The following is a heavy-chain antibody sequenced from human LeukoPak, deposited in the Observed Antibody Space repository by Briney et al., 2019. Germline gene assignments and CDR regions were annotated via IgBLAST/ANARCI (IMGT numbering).Heavy chain of an antibody. J-gene: IGHJ4*02. V-gene: IGHV3-23*01. CDR2: ISASGGST. CDR3: AKDPRMTTLDY. CDR1: GFTFSSYV. Sequence: GGSLRLSCAASGFTFSSYVMSWVRQALGKGLEWVSAISASGGSTYYADSVKGRFTISRDNSKNTLYLQMHSLRAEDTAVYHCAKDPRMTTLDYWGQGTLVTVSS. D-gene: IGHD4-11*01.